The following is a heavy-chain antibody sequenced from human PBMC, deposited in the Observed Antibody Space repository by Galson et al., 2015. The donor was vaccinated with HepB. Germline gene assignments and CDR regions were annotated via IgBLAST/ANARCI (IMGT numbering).Heavy chain of an antibody. J-gene: IGHJ5*02. CDR1: GYTFTSYG. Sequence: SVKVSCKASGYTFTSYGISRVRQAPGQGLEWMGWISAYNGNTNYAQKLQGRVTMPTDTSTSTAYMELRSLGSDDTAVYSCARDSYWPYPYYYDTPRWFDPWCQGTLVTVSS. CDR2: ISAYNGNT. CDR3: ARDSYWPYPYYYDTPRWFDP. V-gene: IGHV1-18*01. D-gene: IGHD3-22*01.